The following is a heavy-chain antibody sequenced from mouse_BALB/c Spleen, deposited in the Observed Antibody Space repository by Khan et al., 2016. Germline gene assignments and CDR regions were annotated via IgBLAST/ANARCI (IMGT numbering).Heavy chain of an antibody. CDR3: AKGRRKAWFAY. CDR2: ISYSGYS. J-gene: IGHJ3*01. V-gene: IGHV3-2*02. CDR1: GYSITSDYA. Sequence: EVQLQESGPGLVKPSQSLSLTCTVTGYSITSDYAWNWIRQFPGNKLEWMGYISYSGYSSYNPSLKRRISITRDTSKNPFFLQLNSVTPDDTATYYCAKGRRKAWFAYWGQGTLVTVSA.